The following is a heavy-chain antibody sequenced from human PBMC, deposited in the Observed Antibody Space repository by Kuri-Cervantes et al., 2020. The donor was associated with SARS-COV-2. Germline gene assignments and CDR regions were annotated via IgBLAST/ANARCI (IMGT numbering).Heavy chain of an antibody. V-gene: IGHV1-46*01. CDR2: INPSGGST. D-gene: IGHD6-13*01. CDR1: GYTFTSYY. CDR3: ARGVSHIAAAGLYYFDY. J-gene: IGHJ4*02. Sequence: ASVKVSCKASGYTFTSYYMHWVRQAPGQGLEWMGIINPSGGSTSYAQKFQGRVTMTRDTSTSTVYMELSSLRSEDTAVYYCARGVSHIAAAGLYYFDYCGQGTLVTVSS.